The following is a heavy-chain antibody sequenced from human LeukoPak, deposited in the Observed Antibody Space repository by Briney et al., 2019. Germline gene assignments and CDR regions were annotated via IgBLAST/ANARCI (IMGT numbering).Heavy chain of an antibody. CDR2: ISYDGSNK. J-gene: IGHJ6*02. D-gene: IGHD3-3*01. Sequence: PGGSLRLSCAASEFIFSNYAMNWVRQAPGKGLEWVAVISYDGSNKYYADSVKGRFTISRDNSKNTLYLQMNSLRAEDTAVYYCAREIATIFGVAENGMDVWGQGTTVTVSS. V-gene: IGHV3-30-3*01. CDR1: EFIFSNYA. CDR3: AREIATIFGVAENGMDV.